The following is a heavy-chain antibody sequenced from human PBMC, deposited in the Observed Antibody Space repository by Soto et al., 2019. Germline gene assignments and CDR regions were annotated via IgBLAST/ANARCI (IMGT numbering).Heavy chain of an antibody. J-gene: IGHJ6*02. CDR1: GGSFSGYY. Sequence: KPSETLSLTCAVYGGSFSGYYWSWIRQPPGKGLEWIGEINHSGSTNYNPSLKSRVTISVDTSKNQFSLKLSSVTAADTAVYYCARAGTYGMDVWGQGTTVTVSS. CDR3: ARAGTYGMDV. CDR2: INHSGST. V-gene: IGHV4-34*01.